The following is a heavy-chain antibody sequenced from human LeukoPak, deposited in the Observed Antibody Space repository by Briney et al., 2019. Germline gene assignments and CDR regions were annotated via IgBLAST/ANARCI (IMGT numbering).Heavy chain of an antibody. V-gene: IGHV3-48*03. CDR1: GITFSSYE. CDR3: ARGYPTYSSGWYIFPFDY. Sequence: GGSLRLSCAASGITFSSYEMNWVRQAPGKGLEWVSYISSSGSRRYYADSVKGRFTISRDNAKNSLYLQMSSLRAEDTAVYYCARGYPTYSSGWYIFPFDYWGQGTLVIVSS. CDR2: ISSSGSRR. J-gene: IGHJ4*02. D-gene: IGHD6-19*01.